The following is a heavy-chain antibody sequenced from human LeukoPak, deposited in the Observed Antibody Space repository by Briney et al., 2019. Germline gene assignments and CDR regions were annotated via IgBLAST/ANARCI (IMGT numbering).Heavy chain of an antibody. CDR2: ISAYNGNT. CDR3: ARVLGSQYYYDSSGPTDAFDI. V-gene: IGHV1-18*01. D-gene: IGHD3-22*01. CDR1: GYTFTSYG. Sequence: ASVKVSCEASGYTFTSYGISWVRQAPGQGLEWMGWISAYNGNTNYAQKLQGRVTMTTDTSTSTAYMELRSLRSDDTAVYYCARVLGSQYYYDSSGPTDAFDIWGQGTMVTVSS. J-gene: IGHJ3*02.